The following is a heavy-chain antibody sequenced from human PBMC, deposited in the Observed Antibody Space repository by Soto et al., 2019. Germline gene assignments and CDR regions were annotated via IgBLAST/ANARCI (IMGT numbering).Heavy chain of an antibody. V-gene: IGHV3-30*03. CDR2: ISYDGSNK. D-gene: IGHD1-26*01. Sequence: GGSLRLSCAASGFTFSSYGMHWVRQAPGKGLEWVAVISYDGSNKYYADSVKGRFTISRDNSKNTLYLQMNSLRAEDTAVYYCARDGERSGSPDGAFAFDIWGQGTMVTVSS. J-gene: IGHJ3*02. CDR1: GFTFSSYG. CDR3: ARDGERSGSPDGAFAFDI.